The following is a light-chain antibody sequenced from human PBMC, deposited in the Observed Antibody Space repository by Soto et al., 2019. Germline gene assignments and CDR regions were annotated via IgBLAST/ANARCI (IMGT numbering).Light chain of an antibody. J-gene: IGKJ5*01. V-gene: IGKV3-11*01. CDR2: DTS. CDR1: QSVGTF. Sequence: VLTQSPATLSLSPGERATLSCRASQSVGTFLGWYQQKPGQVPRLLIYDTSKRATGIPARFSGSVSGTDGFITISSLAKEDSSVYYCQHRSNWTPGFGQGTRLEIK. CDR3: QHRSNWTPG.